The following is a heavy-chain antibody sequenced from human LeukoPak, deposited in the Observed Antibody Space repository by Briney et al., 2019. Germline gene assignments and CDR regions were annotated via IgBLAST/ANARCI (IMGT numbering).Heavy chain of an antibody. CDR2: INPSGGST. V-gene: IGHV1-46*01. J-gene: IGHJ3*02. CDR1: GYSFSSYG. D-gene: IGHD3-9*01. CDR3: ARDSNYDILTGYYNVRVDAFDI. Sequence: ASVKVSCKASGYSFSSYGISWVRQAPGQGLEWMGIINPSGGSTSYAQKFQGRVTMTRDTSTSTVYMELSSLRSEDTAVYYCARDSNYDILTGYYNVRVDAFDIWGQGTMVTVSS.